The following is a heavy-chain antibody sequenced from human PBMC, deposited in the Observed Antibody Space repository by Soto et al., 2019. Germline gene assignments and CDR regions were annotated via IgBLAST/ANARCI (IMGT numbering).Heavy chain of an antibody. CDR2: IYSGGST. D-gene: IGHD1-26*01. J-gene: IGHJ4*02. V-gene: IGHV3-66*01. CDR3: ARESIVGATNTFDY. Sequence: EVQLVESGGGLVQPGESMRLSCAASGFTVSSNYMSWVRQAPGKGLEWVSIIYSGGSTYYADSVKGRFTITRDNSKNTLYLQMTSVRAEDTAVYYCARESIVGATNTFDYWGQGTLVTASS. CDR1: GFTVSSNY.